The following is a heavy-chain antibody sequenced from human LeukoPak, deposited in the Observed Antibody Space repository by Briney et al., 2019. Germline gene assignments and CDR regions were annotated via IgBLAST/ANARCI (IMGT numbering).Heavy chain of an antibody. CDR3: ARDRDSSSHYFDL. CDR2: ISYDGSNK. Sequence: GGSLRLSCAASGFTFSSYGMHWVRQAPGKGLEWVAVISYDGSNKYYADSVKGRFTISRDNSKNMLYLQMNSLRAEDTAVYYCARDRDSSSHYFDLWGQGALVTVSS. V-gene: IGHV3-30*03. CDR1: GFTFSSYG. J-gene: IGHJ4*02. D-gene: IGHD6-6*01.